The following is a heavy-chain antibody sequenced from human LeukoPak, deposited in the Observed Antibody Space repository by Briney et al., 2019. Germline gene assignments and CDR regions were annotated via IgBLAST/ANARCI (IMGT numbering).Heavy chain of an antibody. CDR1: GGSISSSSSY. J-gene: IGHJ6*02. D-gene: IGHD5-12*01. Sequence: SETLSLTCTVSGGSISSSSSYWGWIRQPPGKGLEWIGNIHYSGSTNYNPSLKSRLTISIDTSKNQFSLRLSSVTSVDTAVYYCARVSGATITTYYGMDVWGQGTTVTVS. V-gene: IGHV4-61*05. CDR2: IHYSGST. CDR3: ARVSGATITTYYGMDV.